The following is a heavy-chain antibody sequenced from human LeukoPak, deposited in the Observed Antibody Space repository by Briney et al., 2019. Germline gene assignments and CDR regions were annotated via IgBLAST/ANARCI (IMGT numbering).Heavy chain of an antibody. CDR3: ARTVLAAAGSYYYYGMDV. CDR2: IYPGDSDT. Sequence: KDGESLKISCRGSGYSFTSYWIGWVRQMPGKGLEWMGIIYPGDSDTRYSPSFQGQVTISADKSISTAYLQWSSLKASDTAMYYCARTVLAAAGSYYYYGMDVWGQGTTVTVSS. D-gene: IGHD6-13*01. V-gene: IGHV5-51*01. J-gene: IGHJ6*02. CDR1: GYSFTSYW.